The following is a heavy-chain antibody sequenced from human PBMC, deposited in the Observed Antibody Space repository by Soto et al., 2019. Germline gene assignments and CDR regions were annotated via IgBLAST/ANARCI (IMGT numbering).Heavy chain of an antibody. J-gene: IGHJ6*02. CDR3: ARMDSQRYYYYGVDV. Sequence: PWGVLRLSCAASGFTFSSCSMNWVRQAPGKGLEWVSSISSSSSYIYYADSVKGRFTISRDNAKNSLYLQMNSLRAEDTAVYYCARMDSQRYYYYGVDVWGQGTTVTVSS. CDR2: ISSSSSYI. CDR1: GFTFSSCS. V-gene: IGHV3-21*01. D-gene: IGHD6-25*01.